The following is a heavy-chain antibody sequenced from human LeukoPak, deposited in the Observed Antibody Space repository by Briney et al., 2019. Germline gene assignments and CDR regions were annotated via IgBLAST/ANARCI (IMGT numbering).Heavy chain of an antibody. D-gene: IGHD6-19*01. J-gene: IGHJ4*02. CDR1: GFTFSFHE. CDR3: ARGYHNGWTQIAGFDS. Sequence: GGSLRLSCAASGFTFSFHEMNWVRQAPGKGLEWVSHITSSGGSTYYADSVQGRFTISGDNAKNSLFLLMNSLRAEDSAVYYCARGYHNGWTQIAGFDSWGQGTLVTVSS. V-gene: IGHV3-48*03. CDR2: ITSSGGST.